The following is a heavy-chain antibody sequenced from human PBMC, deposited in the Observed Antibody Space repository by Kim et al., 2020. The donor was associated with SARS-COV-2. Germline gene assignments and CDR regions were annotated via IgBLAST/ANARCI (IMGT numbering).Heavy chain of an antibody. D-gene: IGHD6-6*01. J-gene: IGHJ4*02. Sequence: NYEQEFQGRVTMTRDTSISTAYMELSRLRSDDTAVYYCARDFQYSSSSDYWGQGTLVTVSS. CDR3: ARDFQYSSSSDY. V-gene: IGHV1-2*02.